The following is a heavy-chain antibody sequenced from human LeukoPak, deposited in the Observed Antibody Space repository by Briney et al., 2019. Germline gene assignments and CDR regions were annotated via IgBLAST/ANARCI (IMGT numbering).Heavy chain of an antibody. V-gene: IGHV3-74*01. J-gene: IGHJ5*02. CDR3: ARVATGSYDWFDP. CDR1: GFNVSGYW. D-gene: IGHD3-10*01. Sequence: GGSLRLSCAASGFNVSGYWIHWVRQAPGKGLMWVSRIHTDGVITNFADFVKGRFTISRDNAKNTVYLQMYSLRAEDTAVYFCARVATGSYDWFDPWGQGTLVTVSS. CDR2: IHTDGVIT.